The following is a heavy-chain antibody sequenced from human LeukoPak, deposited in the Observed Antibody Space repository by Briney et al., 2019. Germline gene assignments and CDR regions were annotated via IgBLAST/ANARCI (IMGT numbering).Heavy chain of an antibody. J-gene: IGHJ4*02. CDR3: LTHGYSYANEGAGDY. CDR2: ISGSGGST. CDR1: GFSFGSYA. Sequence: GGSLRLSCAASGFSFGSYAMSWVRQAPGKGLEWVSAISGSGGSTYYADSVKGRFTISRDNSKNTLYLQMNSLRAEDTAVYYCLTHGYSYANEGAGDYWGQGTLVTVSS. V-gene: IGHV3-23*01. D-gene: IGHD5-18*01.